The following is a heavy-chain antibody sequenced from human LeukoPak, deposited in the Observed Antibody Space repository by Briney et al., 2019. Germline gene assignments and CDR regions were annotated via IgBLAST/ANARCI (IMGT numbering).Heavy chain of an antibody. V-gene: IGHV4-59*01. D-gene: IGHD4-17*01. CDR3: ARTTRDYGDSYFDS. CDR1: RGSISSYY. J-gene: IGHJ4*02. Sequence: SETLSLTCTVSRGSISSYYWSWMRQSPGKGLEWIGYIYYSGIINYNPSLVSRITISMDTSKSQFSLKLSSVTAADTAIYFCARTTRDYGDSYFDSWGQGTLVTVSS. CDR2: IYYSGII.